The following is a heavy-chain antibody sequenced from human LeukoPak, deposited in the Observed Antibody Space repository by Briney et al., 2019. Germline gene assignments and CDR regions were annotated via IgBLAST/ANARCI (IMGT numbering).Heavy chain of an antibody. D-gene: IGHD5-24*01. Sequence: ASVKVSCKASGYTFTSYYMHWVRQAPGQGLEWMGIINPSGGSTSYAQKFQGRVTVTTDTSTSTAYMELRSLRSDDTAVYYCARSVEMATISAFDIWGQGTMVTVSS. CDR2: INPSGGST. V-gene: IGHV1-46*01. CDR1: GYTFTSYY. J-gene: IGHJ3*02. CDR3: ARSVEMATISAFDI.